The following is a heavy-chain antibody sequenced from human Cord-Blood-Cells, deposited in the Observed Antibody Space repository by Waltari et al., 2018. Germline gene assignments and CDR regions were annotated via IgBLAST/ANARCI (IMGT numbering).Heavy chain of an antibody. CDR2: INPNSGGT. V-gene: IGHV1-2*04. J-gene: IGHJ5*02. CDR1: GYTFTGYY. CDR3: GRGGVGATVWFDP. Sequence: QVQLVQSGAEVKKPGASVKVSCKASGYTFTGYYMHWVRQAPGQGLEWMGWINPNSGGTNYAQKFQGWVTRTRDTSISTANRELRRLGSDDTAVYYCGRGGVGATVWFDPWGQGTLVTVSS. D-gene: IGHD1-26*01.